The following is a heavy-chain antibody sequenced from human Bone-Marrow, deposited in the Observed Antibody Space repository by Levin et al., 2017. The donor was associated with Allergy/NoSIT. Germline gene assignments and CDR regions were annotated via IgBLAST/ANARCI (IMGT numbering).Heavy chain of an antibody. CDR3: VRGIIGDVRVAHKEAFDV. CDR2: ISSDSSDL. Sequence: RTGGSLRLSCIVSGFTFSDYSIYWVRQAPGKGLEWISSISSDSSDLYYADSVKGRFTISRDNAKNSLNLQVSSLRAEDTAVYHCVRGIIGDVRVAHKEAFDVWGQGTMVTVSS. CDR1: GFTFSDYS. J-gene: IGHJ3*01. D-gene: IGHD2/OR15-2a*01. V-gene: IGHV3-21*01.